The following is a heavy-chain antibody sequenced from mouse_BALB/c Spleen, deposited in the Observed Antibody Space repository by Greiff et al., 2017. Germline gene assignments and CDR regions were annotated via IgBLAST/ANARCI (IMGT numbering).Heavy chain of an antibody. CDR3: TRREDYGNTFAY. V-gene: IGHV1-69*02. CDR2: IYPSDSYT. J-gene: IGHJ3*01. CDR1: GYTFTSYW. D-gene: IGHD2-1*01. Sequence: QVQLQQPGAELVRPGASVKLSCKASGYTFTSYWINWVKQRPGQGLEWIGNIYPSDSYTNYNQKFKDKATLTVDKSSSTAYMQLSSPTSEDSAVYYCTRREDYGNTFAYWGQGTLVTVS.